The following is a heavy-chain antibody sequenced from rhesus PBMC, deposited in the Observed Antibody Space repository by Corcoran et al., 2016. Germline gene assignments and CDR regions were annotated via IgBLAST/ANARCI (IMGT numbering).Heavy chain of an antibody. Sequence: EVQLVESGGGLVQPGGSLRLSCAASGFTFSSYGLTWVRQSPGKGLEWVSSLSSKINYIYYSDSVKGRFTISRDNAKNSLALQMNSLRAEDTAVYYCTRGGTSHAPVDYGGQGVLVTVSS. CDR1: GFTFSSYG. D-gene: IGHD1-44*01. CDR3: TRGGTSHAPVDY. V-gene: IGHV3S16*01. CDR2: LSSKINYI. J-gene: IGHJ4*01.